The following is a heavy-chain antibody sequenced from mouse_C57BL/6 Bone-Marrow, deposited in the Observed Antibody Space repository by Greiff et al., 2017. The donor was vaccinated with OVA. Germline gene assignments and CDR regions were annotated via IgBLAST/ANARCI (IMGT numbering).Heavy chain of an antibody. Sequence: QVQLKQSGAELVKPGASVKLSCKASGYTFTSYWMQWVKQRPGQGLEWIGEIDPSDSYTNYNQKFKGKATLTVDTSSSTAYMQLSSLTSEDSAVYYCARGGQLKPYYFDYWGQGTTLTVSS. CDR3: ARGGQLKPYYFDY. V-gene: IGHV1-50*01. CDR2: IDPSDSYT. J-gene: IGHJ2*01. CDR1: GYTFTSYW. D-gene: IGHD3-2*02.